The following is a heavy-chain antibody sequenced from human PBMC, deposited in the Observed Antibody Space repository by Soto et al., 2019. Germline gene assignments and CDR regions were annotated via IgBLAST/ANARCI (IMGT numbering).Heavy chain of an antibody. CDR2: ISGSGGST. J-gene: IGHJ4*02. V-gene: IGHV3-23*01. CDR3: AKGIRDSLRWSALDY. D-gene: IGHD4-17*01. Sequence: SLRLSCAASGFTFSSYAMSWVRQAPGKGLEWVSAISGSGGSTYYADSVKGRFTISRDNSKNTLYLQMNSLRAEDTAVYYCAKGIRDSLRWSALDYWGQGTLVTVSS. CDR1: GFTFSSYA.